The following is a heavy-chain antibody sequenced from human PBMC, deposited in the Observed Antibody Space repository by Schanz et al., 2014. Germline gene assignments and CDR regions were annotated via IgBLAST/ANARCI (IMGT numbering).Heavy chain of an antibody. CDR2: ISDYNADT. V-gene: IGHV1-18*01. CDR1: GYIFSSYA. D-gene: IGHD6-13*01. Sequence: QLVQSGSEFRKPGASVKVSCKASGYIFSSYAIHWVRQAPGQGPEWMGWISDYNADTKYAQKVQGRVTMTTDTSTSTAYMEPRSLRSDDTAVYYCAGATYSSSWYGGSEYFQHWGQGTLVTVSS. CDR3: AGATYSSSWYGGSEYFQH. J-gene: IGHJ1*01.